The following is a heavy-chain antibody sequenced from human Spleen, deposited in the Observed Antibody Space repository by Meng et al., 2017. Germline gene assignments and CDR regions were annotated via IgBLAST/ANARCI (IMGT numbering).Heavy chain of an antibody. CDR2: INPDSGVT. Sequence: EVGLKEPRDPVKVYGKASGYTLTSNYMHWVRQAPGQGLEWMGIINPDSGVTKYAHGFQGRVTMTRDTSTSTVYMELNSLGSDDTAIYYCARGIGSWYYFDYWGQGTLVTVSS. J-gene: IGHJ4*02. V-gene: IGHV1-46*01. CDR3: ARGIGSWYYFDY. D-gene: IGHD1-26*01. CDR1: GYTLTSNY.